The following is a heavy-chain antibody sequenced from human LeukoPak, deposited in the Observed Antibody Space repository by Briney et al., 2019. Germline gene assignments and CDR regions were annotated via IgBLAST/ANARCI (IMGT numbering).Heavy chain of an antibody. D-gene: IGHD1-26*01. CDR3: AKDKSVGGSYGFDY. CDR2: ITNWNGGST. CDR1: GFTFDDYG. Sequence: RPGGSLRLSCEASGFTFDDYGMSWVRQAAGKGLEWVSAITNWNGGSTGYAGSVKGRFTISRDNAKNSLYLQMNSLRAEDTALYYCAKDKSVGGSYGFDYWGQGTLVTVSS. J-gene: IGHJ4*02. V-gene: IGHV3-20*04.